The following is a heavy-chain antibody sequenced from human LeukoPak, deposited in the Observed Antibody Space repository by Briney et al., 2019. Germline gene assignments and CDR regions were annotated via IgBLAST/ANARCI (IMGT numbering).Heavy chain of an antibody. CDR3: ARGGAHSGYEPWGY. Sequence: ASVKVSCKASGYTFTDYYIWWVRQAPGQGPEWMGWINPISGDTNYAQKFQGRVIMTRDTSISTAYMELRSLRSDDTGVYYCARGGAHSGYEPWGYWGQGTLVTVSS. V-gene: IGHV1-2*02. CDR1: GYTFTDYY. D-gene: IGHD5-12*01. CDR2: INPISGDT. J-gene: IGHJ4*02.